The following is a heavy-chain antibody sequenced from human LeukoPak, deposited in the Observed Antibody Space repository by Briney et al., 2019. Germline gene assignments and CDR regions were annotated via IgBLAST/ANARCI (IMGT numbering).Heavy chain of an antibody. J-gene: IGHJ4*02. CDR1: CDSFFGCY. CDR2: INPNGGAT. Sequence: ASVKVFCRASCDSFFGCYMHWVGRALGRGLEWMGWINPNGGATNYAQKFQGRVTMTRDTSISTAYMELSRLISAATAVYYCARVSLGYCSIISCMLLDFWGQGTLVTVSS. CDR3: ARVSLGYCSIISCMLLDF. D-gene: IGHD2-2*01. V-gene: IGHV1-2*02.